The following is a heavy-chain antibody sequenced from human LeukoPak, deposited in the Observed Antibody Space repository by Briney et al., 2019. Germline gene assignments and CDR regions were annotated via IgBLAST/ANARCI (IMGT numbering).Heavy chain of an antibody. Sequence: GGSLRLSCTASGFTLGSHDMHGVRQIPGQGLQWVAAVSSGFHAFFADSVQGRFTVSRDDARNSLYLQMNSLRAGDTAVYYCVREARGYHYTYFDYWGQGTLVTVSS. CDR3: VREARGYHYTYFDY. D-gene: IGHD5-18*01. V-gene: IGHV3-13*01. CDR2: VSSGFHA. J-gene: IGHJ4*02. CDR1: GFTLGSHD.